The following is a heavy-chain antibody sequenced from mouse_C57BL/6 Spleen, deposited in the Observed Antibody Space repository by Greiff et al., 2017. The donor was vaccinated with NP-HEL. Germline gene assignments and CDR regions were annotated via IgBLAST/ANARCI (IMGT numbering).Heavy chain of an antibody. CDR1: GYSFSSSW. Sequence: QVQLQQSGPELVKPGASVKISCKASGYSFSSSWMNWVKQRPGKGLEWIGRIYPGDGDTNYNGTFKGKATLTADKSSSTDYMQLRSRTSEDSAVDFCARAPSRYGYDDRFADWGQGTLLTGSA. CDR3: ARAPSRYGYDDRFAD. D-gene: IGHD2-2*01. J-gene: IGHJ3*01. CDR2: IYPGDGDT. V-gene: IGHV1-82*01.